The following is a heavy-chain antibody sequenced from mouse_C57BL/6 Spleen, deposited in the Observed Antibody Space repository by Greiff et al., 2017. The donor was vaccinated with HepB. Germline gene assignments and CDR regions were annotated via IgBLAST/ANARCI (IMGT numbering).Heavy chain of an antibody. Sequence: EVQLQESGGGLVKPGGSLKLSCAASGFTFSDYGMHWVRQAPEKGLEWVAYISSGSSTIYYADTVKGRFTISRDNAKNTLFLQMTSVRSEDTAMYYCARDWYYAMDYWGQGTSVTVSS. J-gene: IGHJ4*01. CDR3: ARDWYYAMDY. CDR1: GFTFSDYG. V-gene: IGHV5-17*01. CDR2: ISSGSSTI.